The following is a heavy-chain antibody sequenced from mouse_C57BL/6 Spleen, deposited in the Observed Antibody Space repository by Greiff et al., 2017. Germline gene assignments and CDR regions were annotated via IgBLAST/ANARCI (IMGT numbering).Heavy chain of an antibody. D-gene: IGHD1-1*01. Sequence: VQLQQSGAELVRPGASVTLSCKASGYTFTDYEMHWVKQTPVHGLEWIGAIDPETGGTAYNQKFKGKAILTADKSSSTAYMELRSLTSEDSAVYYCTARLYYGSSSWFAYWGQGTLVTVSA. V-gene: IGHV1-15*01. CDR1: GYTFTDYE. CDR3: TARLYYGSSSWFAY. CDR2: IDPETGGT. J-gene: IGHJ3*01.